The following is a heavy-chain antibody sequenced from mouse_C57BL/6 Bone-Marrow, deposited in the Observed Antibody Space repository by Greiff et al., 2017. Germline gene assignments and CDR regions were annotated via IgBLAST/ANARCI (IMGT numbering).Heavy chain of an antibody. V-gene: IGHV1-82*01. Sequence: QVQLQQSGPELVKPGASVKISCKASGYAFSSSWMNWVKQRPGKGLEWIGRIYPGDGDTNYNGKFKGKATLTADKSSSTAYMQLSSLTSEDAAVYFCATSRYFDVWGTGTTVTVSS. J-gene: IGHJ1*03. CDR3: ATSRYFDV. CDR2: IYPGDGDT. CDR1: GYAFSSSW.